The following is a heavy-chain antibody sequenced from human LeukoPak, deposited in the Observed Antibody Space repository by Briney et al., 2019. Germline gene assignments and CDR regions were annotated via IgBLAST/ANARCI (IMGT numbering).Heavy chain of an antibody. Sequence: SETLSLTCTVSGYSISSGYYWGWIRQPPGKGLEWVGRIYHSGSTYYNPSLKSRVTISVDTSKNQFSLKLSSVTAADTAVYYCASFASGWYRGGFDYWGQGTLVTVSS. CDR2: IYHSGST. V-gene: IGHV4-38-2*02. J-gene: IGHJ4*02. CDR1: GYSISSGYY. D-gene: IGHD6-19*01. CDR3: ASFASGWYRGGFDY.